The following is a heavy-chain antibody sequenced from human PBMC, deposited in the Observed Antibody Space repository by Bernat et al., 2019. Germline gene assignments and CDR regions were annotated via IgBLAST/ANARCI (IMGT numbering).Heavy chain of an antibody. CDR3: ARGRLYCSGGSCYGTPLTNWFDP. J-gene: IGHJ5*02. Sequence: QVQLQQWGAGLLKPSETLSLTCAVYGGSFSGYYWSWIRQPPGKGPEWIGEINHSGSTNYNPSLKSRVTISVDTSKNQFSLKLSSVTAADTAVYYCARGRLYCSGGSCYGTPLTNWFDPWGQGTLVTVSS. V-gene: IGHV4-34*01. CDR2: INHSGST. D-gene: IGHD2-15*01. CDR1: GGSFSGYY.